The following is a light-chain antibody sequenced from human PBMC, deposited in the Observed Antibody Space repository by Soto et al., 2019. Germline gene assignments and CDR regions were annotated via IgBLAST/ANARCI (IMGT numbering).Light chain of an antibody. J-gene: IGKJ1*01. Sequence: IGVPPSPSLLCASTAERLTIMCRMSQCISSYLACYHQKPGKAPEXLIYDASTLQSGVPPRFRGSGSGTEFTLAIRSLQPDDFATYYCKQYKYYSTCGQGTKVDIK. V-gene: IGKV1D-8*01. CDR2: DAS. CDR1: QCISSY. CDR3: KQYKYYST.